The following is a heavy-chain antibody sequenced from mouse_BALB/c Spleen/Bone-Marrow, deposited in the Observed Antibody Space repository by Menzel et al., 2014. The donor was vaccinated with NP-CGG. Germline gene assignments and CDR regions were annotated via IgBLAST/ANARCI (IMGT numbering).Heavy chain of an antibody. CDR1: GFTFSDYY. V-gene: IGHV5-4*02. D-gene: IGHD2-1*01. J-gene: IGHJ4*01. CDR3: ARGNYGNYGAMDY. Sequence: EVQLVGSGGGLVKPGGSLKPSCAASGFTFSDYYMYWVRQTPEKRLEWVATISDGGSYTYYPDSVKGRFTISRDNAKNNLYLQMSSLKSEDTAMYYCARGNYGNYGAMDYWGQGTSVTVSS. CDR2: ISDGGSYT.